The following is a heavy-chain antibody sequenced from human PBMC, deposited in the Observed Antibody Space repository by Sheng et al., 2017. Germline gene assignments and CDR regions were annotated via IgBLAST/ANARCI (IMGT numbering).Heavy chain of an antibody. CDR3: ARAVTGLWSRRSGLGTDY. V-gene: IGHV3-30*04. CDR2: ISYDGSNK. J-gene: IGHJ4*02. CDR1: GFTFSNYA. Sequence: QVQLVESGGGVVQPGRSLRLSCAASGFTFSNYAMHWVRQAPGKGLEWVAVISYDGSNKYYADYVKGRFTISRDNSKNTLYLQMNSLRAEDTAVYYCARAVTGLWSRRSGLGTDYWGQGTLVTVSS. D-gene: IGHD5-18*01.